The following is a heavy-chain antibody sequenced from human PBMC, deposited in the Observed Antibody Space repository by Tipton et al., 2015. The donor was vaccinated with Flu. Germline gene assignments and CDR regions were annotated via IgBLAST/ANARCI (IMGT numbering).Heavy chain of an antibody. J-gene: IGHJ3*02. V-gene: IGHV4-38-2*02. CDR3: ARDADVFDAFDI. Sequence: TLSLTCSVSGDSIGGNYFWGWIRQPPGQGLEWIGNVHRAGNPYYNPSLKSRVTISVETSKNQFSLKLSSVTAADTAVYYCARDADVFDAFDIWGQGTMVTVSS. D-gene: IGHD3-16*01. CDR2: VHRAGNP. CDR1: GDSIGGNYF.